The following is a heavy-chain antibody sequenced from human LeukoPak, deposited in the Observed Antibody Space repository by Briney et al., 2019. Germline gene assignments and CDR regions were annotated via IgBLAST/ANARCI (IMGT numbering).Heavy chain of an antibody. J-gene: IGHJ4*02. CDR1: GYSFTSYW. CDR3: ARRSGSFQGDYNFDY. D-gene: IGHD1-26*01. CDR2: IYPGDSDT. V-gene: IGHV5-51*01. Sequence: GESLKISCKGSGYSFTSYWIAWVRQMTGKGLEWMGIIYPGDSDTRYSPSFQGKVTISADKSISTAYLQWSSLKASDTAMYYCARRSGSFQGDYNFDYWGQGTLVTVSS.